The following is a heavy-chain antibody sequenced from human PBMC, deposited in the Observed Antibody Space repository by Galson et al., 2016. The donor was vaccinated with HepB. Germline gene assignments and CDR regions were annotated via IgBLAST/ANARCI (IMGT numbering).Heavy chain of an antibody. J-gene: IGHJ4*02. CDR1: GFTFSSYW. CDR2: IKQDGSEK. CDR3: ARGGSRPIDY. V-gene: IGHV3-7*02. D-gene: IGHD1-26*01. Sequence: SLRLSCAASGFTFSSYWMSWVRQAPGKRLECVANIKQDGSEKYYVDSVRGRFTISRDNAMNSLYLHMSSLRAEDTALYYCARGGSRPIDYWGQGTLVTVSS.